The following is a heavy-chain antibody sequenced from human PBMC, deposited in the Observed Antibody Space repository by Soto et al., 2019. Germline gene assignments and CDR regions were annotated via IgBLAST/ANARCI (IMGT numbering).Heavy chain of an antibody. Sequence: GSLRLSCATSGFTFDAYGMAWVRQAPGKGLQWVSSINVGGASRYYVDSVKGRFTVSRDNSKNTLYLELNSLRAEDTAIYYCVKDTQWLETLFDYWGQGTLVTVSS. CDR1: GFTFDAYG. V-gene: IGHV3-23*01. CDR2: INVGGASR. J-gene: IGHJ4*02. CDR3: VKDTQWLETLFDY. D-gene: IGHD6-19*01.